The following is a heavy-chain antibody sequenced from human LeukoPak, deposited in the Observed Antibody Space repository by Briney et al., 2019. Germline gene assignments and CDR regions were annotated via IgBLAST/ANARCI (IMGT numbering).Heavy chain of an antibody. J-gene: IGHJ4*02. CDR1: GYTFTSYG. V-gene: IGHV1-2*02. Sequence: GASVKVSCKASGYTFTSYGISWVRQAPGQGLEWMGWINPNSGGTNYAQKFQGRVTMTRDTSISTAYMELSRLRSDDTAVYYCAREAYDILTGYHDYWGQGTLVTVSS. CDR3: AREAYDILTGYHDY. D-gene: IGHD3-9*01. CDR2: INPNSGGT.